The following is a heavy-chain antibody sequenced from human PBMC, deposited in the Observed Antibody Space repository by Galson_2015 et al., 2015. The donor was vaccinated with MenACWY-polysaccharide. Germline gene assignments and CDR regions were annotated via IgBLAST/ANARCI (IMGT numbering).Heavy chain of an antibody. V-gene: IGHV4-39*01. D-gene: IGHD2-2*01. Sequence: SEPLSLTCTVSGGSISSTIYYWGWIRQPPGKGLEWIGSVYYGGNTFYNLSLKSRVTISVDTSKNQFSLNLSSVTAADTAVYYCARLGGYCTRTRCYGDYYYGMDVWGQGTTVTVAS. J-gene: IGHJ6*02. CDR1: GGSISSTIYY. CDR3: ARLGGYCTRTRCYGDYYYGMDV. CDR2: VYYGGNT.